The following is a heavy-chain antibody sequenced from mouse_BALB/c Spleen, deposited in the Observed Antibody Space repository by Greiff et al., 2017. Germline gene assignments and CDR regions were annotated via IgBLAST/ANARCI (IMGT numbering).Heavy chain of an antibody. CDR1: GFSLTSYG. CDR3: ASNSEGYGSGYDAMDY. V-gene: IGHV2-2*02. CDR2: IWSGGST. J-gene: IGHJ4*01. Sequence: VQRVESGPGLVQPSQSLSITCTVSGFSLTSYGVHWVRQSPGKGLEWLGVIWSGGSTDYNAAFISRLSISKDNTKSQVFFKMNSLQANDTAIYYCASNSEGYGSGYDAMDYWGQGTSVTVSS. D-gene: IGHD1-1*01.